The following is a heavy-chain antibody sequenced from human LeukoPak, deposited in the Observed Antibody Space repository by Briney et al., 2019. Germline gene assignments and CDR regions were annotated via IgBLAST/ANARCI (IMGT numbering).Heavy chain of an antibody. Sequence: GASVKVSCKASGYTFTSYCPHWVRQAPGQGLEWMGLINPSGTTTYAQNFQGRVTMTRDTSASTAYMELSSLRSDDTAVYYCAKCSETGTTRWFDPWGQGTLVTVSS. D-gene: IGHD1-7*01. V-gene: IGHV1-46*01. CDR1: GYTFTSYC. CDR3: AKCSETGTTRWFDP. J-gene: IGHJ5*02. CDR2: INPSGTT.